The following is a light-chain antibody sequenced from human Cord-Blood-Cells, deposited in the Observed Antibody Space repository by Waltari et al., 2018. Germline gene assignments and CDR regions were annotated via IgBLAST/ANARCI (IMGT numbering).Light chain of an antibody. J-gene: IGKJ1*01. CDR2: DAS. V-gene: IGKV3-11*01. CDR3: HQRSNWPWT. CDR1: QSVSSY. Sequence: EIVLTQSPATLSLSPGERATLSCRASQSVSSYLAWYQQKPGQPPRLLIYDASNRATGIPARFSGSGSGTDFTLTISSPEPEDCAVYYCHQRSNWPWTFGQGTKVEIK.